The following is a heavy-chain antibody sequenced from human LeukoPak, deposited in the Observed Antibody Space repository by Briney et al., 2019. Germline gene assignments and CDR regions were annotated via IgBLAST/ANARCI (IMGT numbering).Heavy chain of an antibody. CDR2: ISSSGSTI. CDR1: GFTFSSYE. V-gene: IGHV3-48*03. J-gene: IGHJ3*02. D-gene: IGHD5-24*01. CDR3: AKKRWLQYDAFDI. Sequence: GGSLRLSCAASGFTFSSYEMNWVRQAPGKGLEWVSYISSSGSTIYADSVKGRFTISRDTAKNSLYLQMNSLRAEDTAVYYCAKKRWLQYDAFDIWGQGTMVTVSS.